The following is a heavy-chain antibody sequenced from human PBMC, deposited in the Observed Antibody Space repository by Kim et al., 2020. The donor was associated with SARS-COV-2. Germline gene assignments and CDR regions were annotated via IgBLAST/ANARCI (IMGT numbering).Heavy chain of an antibody. CDR2: INHSGST. J-gene: IGHJ4*02. CDR3: ASTYDSSGYYHREDY. V-gene: IGHV4-34*01. Sequence: SETLYLTCAVYGGSFSGYYWSWIRQPPGKGLEWIGEINHSGSTNYNPSLKSRVTISVDTSKNQFSLKLSSVTAADTAVYYCASTYDSSGYYHREDYWGQGTLVTVSS. D-gene: IGHD3-22*01. CDR1: GGSFSGYY.